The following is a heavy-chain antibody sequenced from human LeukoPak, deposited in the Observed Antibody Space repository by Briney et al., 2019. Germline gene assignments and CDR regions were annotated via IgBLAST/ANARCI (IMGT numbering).Heavy chain of an antibody. D-gene: IGHD6-19*01. V-gene: IGHV4-59*08. CDR3: ARRNHSSGWYSGAFDY. CDR1: GGSISSYY. Sequence: SETLSLTCTVSGGSISSYYWSWIRQPPGKGLEWIGYIYYSGSTNYNPSLKSRVTISVDTSKNQFPLKLSSVTAADTAVYYCARRNHSSGWYSGAFDYWGQGTLVTVSS. CDR2: IYYSGST. J-gene: IGHJ4*02.